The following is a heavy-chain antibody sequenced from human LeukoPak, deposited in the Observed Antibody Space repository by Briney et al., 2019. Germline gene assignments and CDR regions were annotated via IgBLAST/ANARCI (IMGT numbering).Heavy chain of an antibody. J-gene: IGHJ6*03. D-gene: IGHD1-14*01. CDR3: ARDLRDTTYYYMDV. Sequence: SETLSLTCTVSGGSISSYYWSWIRQPPGKGLEWIGYIYYSGSTNYNPSLKSRVTISVHTSKNQFSLKLSSVTAADTAVYYCARDLRDTTYYYMDVWGKGTTVTVSS. CDR2: IYYSGST. V-gene: IGHV4-59*12. CDR1: GGSISSYY.